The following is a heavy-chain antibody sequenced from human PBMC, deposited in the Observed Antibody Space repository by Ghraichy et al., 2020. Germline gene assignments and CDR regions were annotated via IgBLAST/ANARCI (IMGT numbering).Heavy chain of an antibody. CDR3: ARDLYYDFWSGPTLWGDYGMDV. CDR2: IYYSGST. J-gene: IGHJ6*02. V-gene: IGHV4-59*01. CDR1: GGSISSYY. Sequence: SETLSLTCTVSGGSISSYYWSWIRQPPGKGLEWIGYIYYSGSTNYNPSLKSRVTISVDTSKNQFSLKLSSVTAADTAVYYCARDLYYDFWSGPTLWGDYGMDVWGQGTTVTVSS. D-gene: IGHD3-3*01.